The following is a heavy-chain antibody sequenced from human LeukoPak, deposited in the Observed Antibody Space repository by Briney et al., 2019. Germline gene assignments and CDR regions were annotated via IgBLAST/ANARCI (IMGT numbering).Heavy chain of an antibody. D-gene: IGHD2-2*01. V-gene: IGHV1-2*02. CDR1: RYTFTAYY. Sequence: ASVKVSCTASRYTFTAYYLHWVRQAPGQGLEWMGSINPNNGDTKSAQKLQDRVTMTRDTSINTVYMDLSSLTSDDTAVYYCSTEDQHCSTSSCGDYWGQGTLVTVSS. CDR2: INPNNGDT. CDR3: STEDQHCSTSSCGDY. J-gene: IGHJ4*02.